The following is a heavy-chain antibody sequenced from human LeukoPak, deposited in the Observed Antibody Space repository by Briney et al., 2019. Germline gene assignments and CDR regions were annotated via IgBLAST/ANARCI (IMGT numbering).Heavy chain of an antibody. CDR2: IKPDEGET. D-gene: IGHD4-23*01. Sequence: PGGSLRLSCAASGFTFSRYWMNWVRQAPGKGLEWVANIKPDEGETLYVDSVKGRFTISRDNARSSLYLQMHSLRAEDTAVYYCARGANNDGHSAFRPDDYWDQGTLVIVSS. CDR3: ARGANNDGHSAFRPDDY. V-gene: IGHV3-7*04. J-gene: IGHJ4*02. CDR1: GFTFSRYW.